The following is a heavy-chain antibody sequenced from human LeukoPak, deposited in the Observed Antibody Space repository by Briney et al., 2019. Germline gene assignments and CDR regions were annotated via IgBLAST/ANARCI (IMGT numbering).Heavy chain of an antibody. J-gene: IGHJ5*02. V-gene: IGHV1-18*01. CDR1: GYTFTSYG. Sequence: ASVKVSCKASGYTFTSYGISWVRQAPGQGLEWMGWISAYNGNTNYAQKLQGRVTMNTDTSTSTAYMELRSLRSDDTAVYYCARVDIVVVVAANWFDPWGQGTLVTVSS. CDR3: ARVDIVVVVAANWFDP. CDR2: ISAYNGNT. D-gene: IGHD2-15*01.